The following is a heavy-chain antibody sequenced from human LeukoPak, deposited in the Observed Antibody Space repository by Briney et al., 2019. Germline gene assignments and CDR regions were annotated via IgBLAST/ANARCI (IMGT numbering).Heavy chain of an antibody. D-gene: IGHD2-2*01. J-gene: IGHJ3*02. CDR1: GYTFTSYY. Sequence: WASVKVSCKASGYTFTSYYMHWVRQAPGQGLEWMGIFNPSGGRTSYAQKFQGRVTMTRDTSTSTVYMELSSLRSEDTAVYYCARDQTKPCSTSCPYDAFDIWGQGTMVTVSS. CDR3: ARDQTKPCSTSCPYDAFDI. V-gene: IGHV1-46*01. CDR2: FNPSGGRT.